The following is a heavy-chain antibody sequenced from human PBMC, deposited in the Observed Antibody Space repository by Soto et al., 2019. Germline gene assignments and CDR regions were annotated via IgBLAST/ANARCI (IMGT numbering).Heavy chain of an antibody. Sequence: QVQLVQSGAEVKKPGASVKVSCKASGYTFTSYGISWVRQAPGQGLEWMGWISAYNGNTNYAQKLQGRVTMTTDTPPSTVYMELRSIGSDDTAVYYCARDLDHIVVMVYASGGGAFDIWGQGTMVTVSS. CDR3: ARDLDHIVVMVYASGGGAFDI. V-gene: IGHV1-18*01. CDR1: GYTFTSYG. J-gene: IGHJ3*02. D-gene: IGHD2-8*01. CDR2: ISAYNGNT.